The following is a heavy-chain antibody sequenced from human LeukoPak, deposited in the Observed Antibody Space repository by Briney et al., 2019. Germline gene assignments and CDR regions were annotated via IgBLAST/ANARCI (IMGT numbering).Heavy chain of an antibody. V-gene: IGHV4-34*01. CDR2: INHSGST. D-gene: IGHD5-24*01. CDR1: GGSFSGYY. CDR3: ARGLGRWLQSYYFDY. J-gene: IGHJ4*02. Sequence: SETLSLTCAVYGGSFSGYYWSWIRQPPGKGLEWIGEINHSGSTNYNPSLKSRVTISVGTSKNQFSLKLSSVTAADTAVYYCARGLGRWLQSYYFDYWGQGTLVTVSS.